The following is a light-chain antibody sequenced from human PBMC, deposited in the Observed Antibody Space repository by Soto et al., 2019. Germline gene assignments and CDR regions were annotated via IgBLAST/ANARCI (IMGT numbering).Light chain of an antibody. CDR3: QSYDFTLGAFWV. V-gene: IGLV1-40*01. J-gene: IGLJ3*02. CDR1: TSNIGSGYD. CDR2: ANI. Sequence: QSVLTQPPSVSGAPGQGVTISCTGSTSNIGSGYDVHWYQQVPGLAPKLLIYANINRPSGVPDRFSGSKSGTSASLAITGLQAEDEAHYFCQSYDFTLGAFWVFGGGTKLTVL.